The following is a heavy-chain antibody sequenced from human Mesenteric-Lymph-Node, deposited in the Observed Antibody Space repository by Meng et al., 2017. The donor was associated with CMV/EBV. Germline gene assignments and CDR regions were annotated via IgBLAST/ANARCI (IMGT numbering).Heavy chain of an antibody. CDR1: GFTFTNYP. Sequence: GESLKISCATSGFTFTNYPVHWVRQAPGKGLEYVSTINTNGGSTFYADSVKGRFTISRDNSKNTLFLQMGSLTAEDMAVYYCARRMCSGGICYYDYWGQGTLVTVSS. CDR2: INTNGGST. J-gene: IGHJ4*02. D-gene: IGHD2-15*01. CDR3: ARRMCSGGICYYDY. V-gene: IGHV3-64*02.